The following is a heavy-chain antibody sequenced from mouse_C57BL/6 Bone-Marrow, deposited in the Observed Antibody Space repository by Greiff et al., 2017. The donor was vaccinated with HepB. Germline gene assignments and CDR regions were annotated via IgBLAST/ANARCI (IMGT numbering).Heavy chain of an antibody. CDR3: RIVTTSYYYAMDY. V-gene: IGHV1-69*01. J-gene: IGHJ4*01. CDR2: IDPSDSYT. CDR1: GYTFTSYW. D-gene: IGHD2-5*01. Sequence: VQLQQPGAELVMPGASVKLSCKASGYTFTSYWMHWVKQRPGQGLEWIGEIDPSDSYTNYNQKFKGKSTLTVDKSSSTAYMQLSSLTSEESAVYYCRIVTTSYYYAMDYWGQGTSVTVSS.